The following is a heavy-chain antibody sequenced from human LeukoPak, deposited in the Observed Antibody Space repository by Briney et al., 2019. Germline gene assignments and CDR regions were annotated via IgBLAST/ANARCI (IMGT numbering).Heavy chain of an antibody. Sequence: SETLSLTCTVSGGSISSYYWSWIRQPPGKGLEWIGYIYYSGSTNYNPSLKSRVTISVDTSKNQFSLKLSSVTAADTAAYYCARASWSGYFYWGQGTLVTVSS. J-gene: IGHJ4*02. CDR2: IYYSGST. CDR1: GGSISSYY. V-gene: IGHV4-59*01. D-gene: IGHD3-3*01. CDR3: ARASWSGYFY.